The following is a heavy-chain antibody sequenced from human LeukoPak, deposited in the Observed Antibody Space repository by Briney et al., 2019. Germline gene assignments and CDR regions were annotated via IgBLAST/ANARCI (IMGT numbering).Heavy chain of an antibody. CDR2: INHSGST. CDR1: GGSFSGYY. J-gene: IGHJ6*02. V-gene: IGHV4-34*01. CDR3: AGGYQLLFSSGYGMDV. Sequence: PSETLSLTCAVHGGSFSGYYWSWIRQPPGKGLEWIGEINHSGSTNYNPSLKSRVTTSVDTSKNQFSLKLSSVTAADTAVYYCAGGYQLLFSSGYGMDVWGQGTTVTVSS. D-gene: IGHD2-2*01.